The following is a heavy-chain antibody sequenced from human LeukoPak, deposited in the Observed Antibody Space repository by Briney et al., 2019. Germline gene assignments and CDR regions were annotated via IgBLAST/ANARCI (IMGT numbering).Heavy chain of an antibody. Sequence: GGSLRLSCAASGFTFSTFAISWLRPAPGRGLEWVSSISRSGDSTYYADSVKGRFTISRDNFKKAVDMQKNSLRAEDTAIYYWAREKTTVVTPGVDYWGQGTLVTVAS. CDR3: AREKTTVVTPGVDY. CDR2: ISRSGDST. CDR1: GFTFSTFA. J-gene: IGHJ4*02. V-gene: IGHV3-23*01. D-gene: IGHD4-23*01.